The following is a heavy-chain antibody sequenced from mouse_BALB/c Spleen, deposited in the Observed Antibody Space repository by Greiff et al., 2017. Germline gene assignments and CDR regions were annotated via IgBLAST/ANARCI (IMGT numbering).Heavy chain of an antibody. Sequence: VQGVESGPGLVAPSQSLSITCTVSGFSLTSYGVHWVRQPPGKGLEWLGVIWAGGSTNYNSALMSRLSISKDNSKSQVFLKMNSLQTDDTAMYYCAREGGNYPYYYAMDYWGQGTSVTVSS. D-gene: IGHD2-1*01. V-gene: IGHV2-9*02. CDR2: IWAGGST. CDR1: GFSLTSYG. J-gene: IGHJ4*01. CDR3: AREGGNYPYYYAMDY.